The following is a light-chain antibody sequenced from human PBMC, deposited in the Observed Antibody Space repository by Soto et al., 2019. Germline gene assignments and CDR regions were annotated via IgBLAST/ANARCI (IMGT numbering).Light chain of an antibody. Sequence: DIVMTQSPDSLAVSLGERATINCKSSQSVLYSSNNKNYLAWYQQKPGQPPKLLIYWASNRASGVPDRFSGSGSGTDFTLTISSLQAEDVAVYSCQHYYNIPYTFGQGTKLEIK. CDR1: QSVLYSSNNKNY. CDR2: WAS. V-gene: IGKV4-1*01. CDR3: QHYYNIPYT. J-gene: IGKJ2*01.